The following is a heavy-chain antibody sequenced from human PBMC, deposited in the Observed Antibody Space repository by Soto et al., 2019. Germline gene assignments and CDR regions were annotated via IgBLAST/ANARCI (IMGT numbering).Heavy chain of an antibody. V-gene: IGHV4-59*01. CDR2: IYYSGST. CDR3: ARVRMVRGHVQDFFAY. D-gene: IGHD3-10*01. CDR1: GGSISSYY. J-gene: IGHJ4*02. Sequence: SETLSLTCTVSGGSISSYYWSWIRQPPGKGLEWIGYIYYSGSTNYNPSLKSRVTISVDTSKNQFSLKLSSVTAADTAVYYCARVRMVRGHVQDFFAYWGQGTLVTVSS.